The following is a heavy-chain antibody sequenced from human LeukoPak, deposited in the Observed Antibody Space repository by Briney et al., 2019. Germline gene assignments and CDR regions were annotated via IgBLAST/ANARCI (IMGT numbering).Heavy chain of an antibody. CDR2: ISYDGSNK. CDR3: AKARYCSGSSCYSGHDAFDI. Sequence: PGGSLRLSCAASGFTFSSYGMHWVRQAPGKGLEWVAVISYDGSNKYYADSVKGRFTISRDNSKNTLYLQMNSLRAEDTAVYYCAKARYCSGSSCYSGHDAFDIWGQGTMVTVSS. V-gene: IGHV3-30*18. D-gene: IGHD2-15*01. J-gene: IGHJ3*02. CDR1: GFTFSSYG.